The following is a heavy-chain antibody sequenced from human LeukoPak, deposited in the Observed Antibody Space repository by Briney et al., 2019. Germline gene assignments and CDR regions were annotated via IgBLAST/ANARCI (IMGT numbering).Heavy chain of an antibody. CDR2: ISSSGSTI. CDR3: ARGGYVWGSYRYLSDY. V-gene: IGHV3-48*04. D-gene: IGHD3-16*02. CDR1: GFTFSSYS. Sequence: PGGSLRLSCAASGFTFSSYSMNWVRQAPGKGLEWVSYISSSGSTIYYADSVKGRFTISRDNAKNSLYLQMNSLRAEDTAVYYCARGGYVWGSYRYLSDYWGQGTLVTVSS. J-gene: IGHJ4*02.